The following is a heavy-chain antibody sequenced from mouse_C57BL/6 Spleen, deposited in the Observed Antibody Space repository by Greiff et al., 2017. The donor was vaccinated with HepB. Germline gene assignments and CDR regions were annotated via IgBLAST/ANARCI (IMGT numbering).Heavy chain of an antibody. D-gene: IGHD2-1*01. CDR1: GFTFSSYG. J-gene: IGHJ3*01. CDR3: ARQFGGGDGNFSWFAY. V-gene: IGHV5-6*01. Sequence: EVQRVESGGDLVKPGGSLKLSCAASGFTFSSYGMSWVRQTPDKRLEWVATISSGGSYTYYPDSVKGRFTISRDNAKNTLYLQMSSLKSEDTAMYYCARQFGGGDGNFSWFAYWGQGTLVTVSA. CDR2: ISSGGSYT.